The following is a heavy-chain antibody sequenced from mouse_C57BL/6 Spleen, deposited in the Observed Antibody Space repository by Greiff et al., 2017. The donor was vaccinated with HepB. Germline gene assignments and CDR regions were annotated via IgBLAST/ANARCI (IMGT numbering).Heavy chain of an antibody. CDR1: GYAFSSSW. Sequence: SGPELVKPGASVKISCKASGYAFSSSWMNWVKQRPGKGLEWIGRIYPGDGDTNYNGKFKGKATLTADKSSSTAYMQLSSLTSEDSAVYFCARYAYGYSDYWGQGTTLTVSS. CDR2: IYPGDGDT. D-gene: IGHD2-2*01. J-gene: IGHJ2*01. CDR3: ARYAYGYSDY. V-gene: IGHV1-82*01.